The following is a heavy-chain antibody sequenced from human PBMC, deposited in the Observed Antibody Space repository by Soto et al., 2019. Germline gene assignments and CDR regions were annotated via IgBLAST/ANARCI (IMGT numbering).Heavy chain of an antibody. V-gene: IGHV3-30-3*01. CDR1: GFTFSSYS. CDR3: ARGAGIAVAGTSFEY. J-gene: IGHJ4*02. D-gene: IGHD6-19*01. Sequence: QVHLVESGGGVVQPGRSLRLSCAASGFTFSSYSVHWVRQAPGKGLEWVAVISYDGSNKYYADSVKGRFTISRDNSKNTLYLQMNSLRAEDTAVYYCARGAGIAVAGTSFEYWGQGTLVTVSS. CDR2: ISYDGSNK.